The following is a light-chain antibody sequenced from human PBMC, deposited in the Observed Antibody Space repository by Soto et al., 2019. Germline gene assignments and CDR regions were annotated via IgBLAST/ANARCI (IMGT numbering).Light chain of an antibody. Sequence: EIVLTQSPGTLSLSPGERATLSCRASQSVSSSYLARYQQKPGRAPRLLMYGASTRATGNPDRLSDSGSGTDFTVTISRLEPEDFAVYYWQQYGSSPRTFGQGTKVEIK. J-gene: IGKJ1*01. CDR2: GAS. CDR1: QSVSSSY. V-gene: IGKV3-20*01. CDR3: QQYGSSPRT.